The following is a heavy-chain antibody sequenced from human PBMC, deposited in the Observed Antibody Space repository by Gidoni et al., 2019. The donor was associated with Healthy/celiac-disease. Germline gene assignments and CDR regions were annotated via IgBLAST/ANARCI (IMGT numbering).Heavy chain of an antibody. CDR1: GGSISSGSYY. CDR3: ARERYYGSGSYFDY. Sequence: QVQLQESGPGLVKPSPTLSLTCTVSGGSISSGSYYWSWIRQPAGKGLEWIGRIYTSGSTNYNPSLKSRVTISVDTSKNQFSLKLSSVTAADTAVYYCARERYYGSGSYFDYWGQGTLVTVSS. D-gene: IGHD3-10*01. CDR2: IYTSGST. V-gene: IGHV4-61*02. J-gene: IGHJ4*02.